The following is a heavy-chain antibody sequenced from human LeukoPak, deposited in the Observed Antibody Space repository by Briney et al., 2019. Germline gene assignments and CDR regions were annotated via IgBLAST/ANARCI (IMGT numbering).Heavy chain of an antibody. CDR1: GFTFSSYG. Sequence: PGGSLRLSCAASGFTFSSYGMSWVRQAPGKGLEWVSAISGSGGSTYYADSVKGRFTISRDNSKNTLYLQMNSLRAEDTAVYYCAKCMVRGAPYYYYYMDVWGKGTTVTISS. J-gene: IGHJ6*03. D-gene: IGHD3-10*01. CDR2: ISGSGGST. V-gene: IGHV3-23*01. CDR3: AKCMVRGAPYYYYYMDV.